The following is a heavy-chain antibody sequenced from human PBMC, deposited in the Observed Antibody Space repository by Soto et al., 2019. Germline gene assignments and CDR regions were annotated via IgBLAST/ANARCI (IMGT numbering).Heavy chain of an antibody. Sequence: GESLKISCKGSGYSFTSYWIGWVRQMPGKGLEWMGIIYPGDSDTRYSPSFQGQVTISADKSISTAYLQWSSLKASDTAMYYCARHRISYSSSWNWFDPWGQGTLVTVSS. V-gene: IGHV5-51*01. CDR2: IYPGDSDT. CDR1: GYSFTSYW. CDR3: ARHRISYSSSWNWFDP. J-gene: IGHJ5*02. D-gene: IGHD6-13*01.